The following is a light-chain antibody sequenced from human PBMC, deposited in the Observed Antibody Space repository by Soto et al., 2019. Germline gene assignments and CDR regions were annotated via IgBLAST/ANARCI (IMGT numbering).Light chain of an antibody. CDR3: QQYHTWPIT. CDR2: GAS. V-gene: IGKV3-15*01. CDR1: QGVSRK. J-gene: IGKJ4*01. Sequence: DRVMTQSPATLSVAPGERVTFSCRASQGVSRKLAWYQHKPGQAPRLLISGASTGATGIPARFSASGSGTEFTLTISSLQSEDCAIYYCQQYHTWPITFGGGTKVDIK.